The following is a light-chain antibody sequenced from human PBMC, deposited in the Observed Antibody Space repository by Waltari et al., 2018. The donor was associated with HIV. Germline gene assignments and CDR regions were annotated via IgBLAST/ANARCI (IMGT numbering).Light chain of an antibody. Sequence: HLVLTQSPSASASLGASVRLTCTLSSGHSSYVIAWTQQQPETGPRFLLKLNSDGSHNKGDGVPDRFSGSSSGAERYLTITSLQSDDEADYYCQTWGTGIQVFGGGTKLTVL. CDR3: QTWGTGIQV. CDR2: LNSDGSH. J-gene: IGLJ3*02. CDR1: SGHSSYV. V-gene: IGLV4-69*01.